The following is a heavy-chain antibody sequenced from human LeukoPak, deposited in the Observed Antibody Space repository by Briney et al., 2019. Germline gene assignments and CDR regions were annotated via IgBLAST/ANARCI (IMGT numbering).Heavy chain of an antibody. CDR3: ARGSSSCFDY. CDR2: ISSSSSYI. CDR1: GFTFSSYS. J-gene: IGHJ4*02. D-gene: IGHD2-2*01. Sequence: GGSLRLSCAASGFTFSSYSMSWVRQAPGKGLEWVSSISSSSSYIYYADSVKGRFIISRDNAKNSLYLQMNSLRAEDTAVYYCARGSSSCFDYWGQGTLVTVSS. V-gene: IGHV3-21*01.